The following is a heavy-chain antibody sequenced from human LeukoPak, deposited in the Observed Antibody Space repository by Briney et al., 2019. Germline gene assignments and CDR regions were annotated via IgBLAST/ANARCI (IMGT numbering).Heavy chain of an antibody. D-gene: IGHD2-15*01. CDR2: INPNSGGT. J-gene: IGHJ1*01. CDR3: AREDVVVVAATIQYFQH. CDR1: GYTFTGYY. Sequence: ASVKVSCKASGYTFTGYYMHWVRQAPGQGLEWMGWINPNSGGTNYARKFQGRVTMTRDTSISTAYMELSRLRSDDTAVYYCAREDVVVVAATIQYFQHWGQGTLVTVSS. V-gene: IGHV1-2*02.